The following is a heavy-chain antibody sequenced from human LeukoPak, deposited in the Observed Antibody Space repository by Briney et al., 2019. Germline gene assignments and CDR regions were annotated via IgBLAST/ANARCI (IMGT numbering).Heavy chain of an antibody. CDR2: ISGSGTTI. D-gene: IGHD4-17*01. CDR1: GFTLSSYE. CDR3: AREIGDYSKYYYYYMDV. V-gene: IGHV3-48*03. Sequence: GGSLRLSCAASGFTLSSYEMNWVRQAPGKGLEWVSYISGSGTTIYYADSVKGRFTISRDNAKNSLYLQMNSLRAEDTAVYYCAREIGDYSKYYYYYMDVWGKGTTVTVSS. J-gene: IGHJ6*03.